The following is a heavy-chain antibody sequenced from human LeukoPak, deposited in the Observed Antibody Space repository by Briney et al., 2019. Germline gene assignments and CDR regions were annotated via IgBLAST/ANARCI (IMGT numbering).Heavy chain of an antibody. D-gene: IGHD6-19*01. CDR3: ARDKDGYSSGWYYFDY. Sequence: ASVTVSCKASGYTFTSYYMHWVRQAPGQGLEWMGIINPSGGSTSYAQKFQGRVTMTRDTSTSTVYMELSSLRSEDTAVYYCARDKDGYSSGWYYFDYWGQGTLVTVSS. J-gene: IGHJ4*02. V-gene: IGHV1-46*01. CDR2: INPSGGST. CDR1: GYTFTSYY.